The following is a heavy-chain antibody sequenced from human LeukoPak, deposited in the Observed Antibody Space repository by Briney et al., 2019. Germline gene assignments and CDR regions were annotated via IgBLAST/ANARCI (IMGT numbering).Heavy chain of an antibody. V-gene: IGHV3-23*01. CDR1: GFTFSSYA. Sequence: EGSLRLSCAASGFTFSSYAMSWVRQAPGKGLEWVSAISGSGGSTYYADSVKGRFTISRDNSKNTLYLQMNSLRAEDTAVYYCAKDMGYGDYFDYWGQGTLVTVSS. CDR3: AKDMGYGDYFDY. J-gene: IGHJ4*02. D-gene: IGHD4-17*01. CDR2: ISGSGGST.